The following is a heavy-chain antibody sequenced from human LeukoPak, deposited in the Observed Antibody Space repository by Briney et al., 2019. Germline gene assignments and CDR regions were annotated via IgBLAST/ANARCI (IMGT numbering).Heavy chain of an antibody. CDR1: GFTFNSYA. CDR2: ISGSGGST. D-gene: IGHD6-19*01. V-gene: IGHV3-23*01. J-gene: IGHJ5*02. CDR3: AKDPRRIAVAAYNWFDP. Sequence: GGSLRLSCAASGFTFNSYAMSWVRQAPGKGLEWVSAISGSGGSTYYADSVKGRFTISRDNSKNTLYLQMNSLRAEDTAVYYCAKDPRRIAVAAYNWFDPWGQGTLVTVSS.